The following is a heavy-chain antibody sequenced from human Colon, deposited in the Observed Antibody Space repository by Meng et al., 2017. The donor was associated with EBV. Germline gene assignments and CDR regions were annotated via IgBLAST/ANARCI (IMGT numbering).Heavy chain of an antibody. Sequence: PDSGPCLGKTSQTLSLTCTVSGGSISSGTYYWGWIRQLPGKGLEWIAYIHYSGSTYYSPSLKSRVTISVDTSKNQLSLKLSSMTAADTAVYYCARYVFDSSSLYSNWFDPWGQGTLVTVSS. CDR1: GGSISSGTYY. CDR3: ARYVFDSSSLYSNWFDP. D-gene: IGHD3-22*01. V-gene: IGHV4-31*03. CDR2: IHYSGST. J-gene: IGHJ5*02.